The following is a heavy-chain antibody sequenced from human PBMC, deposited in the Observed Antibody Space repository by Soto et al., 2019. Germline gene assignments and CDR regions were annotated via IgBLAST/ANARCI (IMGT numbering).Heavy chain of an antibody. V-gene: IGHV3-30*18. J-gene: IGHJ6*02. CDR2: ISYDGSNK. CDR1: GFTFSSYG. CDR3: AKDRTVTTYAPYYYYGMDV. D-gene: IGHD4-17*01. Sequence: PGGSLRLSCAASGFTFSSYGMHWVRQAPGKGLEWVAVISYDGSNKYYADSVKGRFTISRDNSKNTLYLQMNSLRAGDTAVYYCAKDRTVTTYAPYYYYGMDVWGQGTTVTVSS.